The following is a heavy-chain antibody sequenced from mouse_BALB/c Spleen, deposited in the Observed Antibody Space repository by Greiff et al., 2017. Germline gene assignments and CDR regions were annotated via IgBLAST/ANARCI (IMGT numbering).Heavy chain of an antibody. V-gene: IGHV14-3*02. CDR2: IDPANGNT. CDR3: AFTTVVAPYAMDY. Sequence: EVQLQESGAELVKPGASVKLSCTASGFNIKDTYMHWVKQRPEQGLEWIGRIDPANGNTKYDPKFQGKATITADTSSNTAYLQLSSLTSEDTAVYYCAFTTVVAPYAMDYWGQGTSVTVSS. CDR1: GFNIKDTY. D-gene: IGHD1-1*01. J-gene: IGHJ4*01.